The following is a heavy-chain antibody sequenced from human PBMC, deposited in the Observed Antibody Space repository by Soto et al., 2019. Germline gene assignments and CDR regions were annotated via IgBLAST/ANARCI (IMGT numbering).Heavy chain of an antibody. CDR2: FIPIFGTA. D-gene: IGHD1-20*01. Sequence: SVKVSCKASGGTFSSYAISWVRQAPGQGLEWIGGFIPIFGTADYAQKFQGRVTITADESTSTAYMELSSLRSEDTAVYYCARGLTGPAMAYGMDVWGQGTAVTVSS. CDR3: ARGLTGPAMAYGMDV. J-gene: IGHJ6*02. CDR1: GGTFSSYA. V-gene: IGHV1-69*13.